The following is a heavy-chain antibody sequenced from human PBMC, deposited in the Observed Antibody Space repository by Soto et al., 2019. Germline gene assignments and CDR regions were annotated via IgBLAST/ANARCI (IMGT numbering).Heavy chain of an antibody. Sequence: GGSLRLSCAASEFPFGSYAMSWVRQAPGKGLEWVADISVDGGTTHYADSVKGRFTISRNNFKNILYLEMSSLRADDTAVYYCARDPDRLGLIYSYSTEVWGQGTTVTISS. D-gene: IGHD3-9*01. CDR2: ISVDGGTT. CDR3: ARDPDRLGLIYSYSTEV. CDR1: EFPFGSYA. V-gene: IGHV3-23*01. J-gene: IGHJ6*02.